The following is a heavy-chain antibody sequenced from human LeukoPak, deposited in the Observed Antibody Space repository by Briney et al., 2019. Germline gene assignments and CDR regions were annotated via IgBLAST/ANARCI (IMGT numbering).Heavy chain of an antibody. CDR2: IWYDGSNK. J-gene: IGHJ4*02. Sequence: GRSLRLSCAASGFTFSSYGMHWVRQAPGKGLEWVAVIWYDGSNKYYADSVKGRFTISRDNSKNTLYLQMNSLRAEDTAVYYCAKDLGYDSSGHFDYWGQGTLVTVSS. CDR3: AKDLGYDSSGHFDY. CDR1: GFTFSSYG. V-gene: IGHV3-33*06. D-gene: IGHD3-22*01.